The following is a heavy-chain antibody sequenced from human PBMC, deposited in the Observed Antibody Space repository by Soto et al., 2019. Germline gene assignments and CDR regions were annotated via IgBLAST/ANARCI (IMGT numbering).Heavy chain of an antibody. CDR3: TTIMISFGGVIVYYFHY. Sequence: EVQLVESGGCLVKPGGSLRLSSAASGFTFSNAWMSWFRQAPGKGLEWGGRIKSKTDGGTTHYAAPVKVRFTISRDDSKNTLYLQMNSLKTEDTAVYYCTTIMISFGGVIVYYFHYWGQGTLVTDFS. J-gene: IGHJ4*02. D-gene: IGHD3-16*02. CDR2: IKSKTDGGTT. CDR1: GFTFSNAW. V-gene: IGHV3-15*01.